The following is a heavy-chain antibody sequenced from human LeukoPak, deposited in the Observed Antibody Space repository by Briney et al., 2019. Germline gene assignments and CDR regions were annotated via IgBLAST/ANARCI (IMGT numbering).Heavy chain of an antibody. CDR3: ARRDRAVYAFDI. D-gene: IGHD6-19*01. V-gene: IGHV4-39*01. Sequence: PSETLSLTCTVSGGSISSSSYYWGWIRQPPGKGLEWIGSIYYSGSTYYNPSLKSRVTISVDTSKNQFSLKLSSVTAADTAVYYCARRDRAVYAFDIWGQGTMVTVSS. CDR1: GGSISSSSYY. J-gene: IGHJ3*02. CDR2: IYYSGST.